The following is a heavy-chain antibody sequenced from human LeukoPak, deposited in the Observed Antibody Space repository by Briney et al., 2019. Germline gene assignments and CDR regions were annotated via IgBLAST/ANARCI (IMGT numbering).Heavy chain of an antibody. CDR1: GFTFRIYA. V-gene: IGHV3-23*01. CDR2: IGASGAT. J-gene: IGHJ3*01. D-gene: IGHD3-22*01. CDR3: AKNYHDNTAYFSWAFDV. Sequence: GGSLRLSCAASGFTFRIYAMTWVRQAPGKGLEWVSAIGASGATFYADSVRGRFTIYRDNSRNTLHLQMNSLRTEDTAVYYCAKNYHDNTAYFSWAFDVWGQGTMVTLSS.